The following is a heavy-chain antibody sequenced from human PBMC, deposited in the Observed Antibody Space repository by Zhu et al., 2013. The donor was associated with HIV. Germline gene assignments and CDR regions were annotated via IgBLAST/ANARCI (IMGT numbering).Heavy chain of an antibody. Sequence: QVQLVQSGAEVKEAWGLSEGLLQGFWLHFTSYGISWVRQAPGQGLEWMGWISAYNGNTNYAQKLQGRVTMTTDTSTSTAYMELRSLRSDDTAVYYCARDVSSRPLGYWGQGTLVTVSS. D-gene: IGHD6-6*01. CDR1: LHFTSYG. J-gene: IGHJ4*02. CDR2: ISAYNGNT. V-gene: IGHV1-18*01. CDR3: ARDVSSRPLGY.